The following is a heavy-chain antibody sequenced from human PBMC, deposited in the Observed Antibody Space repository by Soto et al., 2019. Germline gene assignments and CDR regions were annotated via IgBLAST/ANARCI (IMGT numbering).Heavy chain of an antibody. J-gene: IGHJ4*02. CDR3: ARGRGYSDGWRSFDF. Sequence: SETLSLTCTASDDSFRGADYYWSWIRQPLGKGPEWIGYTYYNGDTKYNPALMSRVTMSVDTSKNQFSLRLSSVPAADTAVYFCARGRGYSDGWRSFDFWGRGMLVSVSS. V-gene: IGHV4-61*08. CDR2: TYYNGDT. CDR1: DDSFRGADYY. D-gene: IGHD5-18*01.